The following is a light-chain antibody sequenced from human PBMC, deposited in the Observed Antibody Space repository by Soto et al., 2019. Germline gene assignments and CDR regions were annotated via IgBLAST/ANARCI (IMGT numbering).Light chain of an antibody. J-gene: IGLJ1*01. CDR3: SSYAGSSNV. V-gene: IGLV2-8*01. CDR2: EVN. CDR1: SSDVGGYNY. Sequence: QSVLTQPPSASGSPGQSVAISCTETSSDVGGYNYVSWYQQHPGKAPRLMIYEVNKRPSGVPDRFSGSKSGNTASLTVSGLQAEDEADYYCSSYAGSSNVFGTGTKVT.